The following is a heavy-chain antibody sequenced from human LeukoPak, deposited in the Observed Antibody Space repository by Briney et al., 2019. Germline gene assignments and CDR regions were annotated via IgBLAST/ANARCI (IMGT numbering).Heavy chain of an antibody. CDR1: GFTFSSYA. D-gene: IGHD4-17*01. J-gene: IGHJ4*02. Sequence: AGGSLRLSCAASGFTFSSYAMHWVRQAPGKGLEWVAVISYDGSNKYYADSVKGRFTISRDNSKNTLYLQMNSLRAEDTAVYYCARSTTVTTIDFDYWGQGTLVTVSS. V-gene: IGHV3-30-3*01. CDR2: ISYDGSNK. CDR3: ARSTTVTTIDFDY.